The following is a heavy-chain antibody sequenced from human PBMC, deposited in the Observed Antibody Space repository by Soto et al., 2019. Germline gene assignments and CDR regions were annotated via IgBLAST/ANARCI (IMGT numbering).Heavy chain of an antibody. Sequence: ASVKVSCTASGYTFTSYYMHWVRPAPGQGLEWMGIINPSGGSTSYAQKFQGRVTMTRDTSTSTVYLELSSLRSEDTAVYYCAIDSTYYYGSGSYFDYWGQGTLVTVSS. D-gene: IGHD3-10*01. CDR2: INPSGGST. J-gene: IGHJ4*02. CDR1: GYTFTSYY. V-gene: IGHV1-46*01. CDR3: AIDSTYYYGSGSYFDY.